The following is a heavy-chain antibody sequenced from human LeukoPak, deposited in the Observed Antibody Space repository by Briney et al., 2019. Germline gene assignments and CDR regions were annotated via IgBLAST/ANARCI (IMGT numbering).Heavy chain of an antibody. Sequence: PPQTLSLTCTVSGGSISSGSYYWSWIRQPAAKGLEWIGRIYTSGSTNYNPSLKSRVTISVDTSKNQFSLKLSSVTAADTAVYYCARGSGYLLDRDYWGQGTLVTVSS. CDR3: ARGSGYLLDRDY. D-gene: IGHD3-22*01. J-gene: IGHJ4*02. V-gene: IGHV4-61*02. CDR2: IYTSGST. CDR1: GGSISSGSYY.